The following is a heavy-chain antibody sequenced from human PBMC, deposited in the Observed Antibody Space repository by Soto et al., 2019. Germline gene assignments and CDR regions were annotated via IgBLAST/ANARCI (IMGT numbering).Heavy chain of an antibody. Sequence: PSETLSLTCAVSGGSISSGGYSWSWIRQPQGKGLEWIGYIYHSGSTCYNPSLKSRVTISVDRSKNQFSLKLSSVTAADTAVYYCARVPGPWGQGTLVTVSS. V-gene: IGHV4-30-2*01. CDR1: GGSISSGGYS. CDR2: IYHSGST. CDR3: ARVPGP. J-gene: IGHJ5*02.